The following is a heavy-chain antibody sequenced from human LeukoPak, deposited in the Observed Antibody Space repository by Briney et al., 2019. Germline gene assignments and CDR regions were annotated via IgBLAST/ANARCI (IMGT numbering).Heavy chain of an antibody. D-gene: IGHD6-13*01. CDR3: AKDPKRFCNSWYNNWFDS. J-gene: IGHJ5*01. CDR2: IRSDENSK. V-gene: IGHV3-30*02. Sequence: GGSLRLSCAASGFTFSSYGMHWVRQAPGKGLEWVAFIRSDENSKYYGDSVKGRFTVSRDNSKNTVYLQMNSVTTEDTAVYYCAKDPKRFCNSWYNNWFDSWGQGTLVTVSS. CDR1: GFTFSSYG.